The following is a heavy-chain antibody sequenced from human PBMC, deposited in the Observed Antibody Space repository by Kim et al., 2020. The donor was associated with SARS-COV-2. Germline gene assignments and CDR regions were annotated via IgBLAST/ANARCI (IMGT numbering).Heavy chain of an antibody. J-gene: IGHJ6*02. CDR2: IYHSGST. D-gene: IGHD2-15*01. Sequence: SETLSLTCAVSGGSISSSNWWSWVRQPPGKGLEWIGEIYHSGSTNYNPSLKSRVTISVDKSKNQFSLKPSSVTAADTAVYYCARDLYCSGGSCYEDSGDYYYYGMDVWGQGTTVTVSS. CDR1: GGSISSSNW. V-gene: IGHV4-4*02. CDR3: ARDLYCSGGSCYEDSGDYYYYGMDV.